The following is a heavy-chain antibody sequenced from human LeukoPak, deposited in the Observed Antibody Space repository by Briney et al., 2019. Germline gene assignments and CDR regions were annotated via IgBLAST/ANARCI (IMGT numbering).Heavy chain of an antibody. CDR2: IYTSGST. D-gene: IGHD3-9*01. Sequence: SQTLSLTCTVSGGSISSGSYYWSWIRQPAGKGLEWIGRIYTSGSTNYNPSLKSRVTISVDTSKNQFSLKLSSVTAADTAVYYCASRYDILTGYPPHVFDYWGQGTLVTVSS. J-gene: IGHJ4*02. CDR3: ASRYDILTGYPPHVFDY. CDR1: GGSISSGSYY. V-gene: IGHV4-61*02.